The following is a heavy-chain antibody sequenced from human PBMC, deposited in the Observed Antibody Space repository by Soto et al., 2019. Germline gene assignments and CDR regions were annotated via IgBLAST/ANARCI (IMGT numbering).Heavy chain of an antibody. CDR3: AKDPITSDYDFWSGYQPYFDY. V-gene: IGHV3-23*01. Sequence: GGSLRLSCAASGFTFSSYAMSWVRQAPGKGLEWVSAISGSGGSTYYADSVKGRFTISRDNSKNTLYLQMNSLRAEDTAVYYCAKDPITSDYDFWSGYQPYFDYWGQGTLVTVSS. D-gene: IGHD3-3*01. J-gene: IGHJ4*02. CDR2: ISGSGGST. CDR1: GFTFSSYA.